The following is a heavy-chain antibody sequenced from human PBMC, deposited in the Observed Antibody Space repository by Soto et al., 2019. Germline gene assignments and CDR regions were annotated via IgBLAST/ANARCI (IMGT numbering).Heavy chain of an antibody. J-gene: IGHJ4*02. CDR3: ARVVRHEYGDLRFDY. D-gene: IGHD4-17*01. V-gene: IGHV4-34*01. Sequence: SETLSLTCAVYGGSFSGYYWSWIRQPPGKGLEWIGEINHSGSTNYNPSLKSRVTISVDTSKNQFSLKLSSVTAADTAVYYCARVVRHEYGDLRFDYWGQGTLVTVSS. CDR2: INHSGST. CDR1: GGSFSGYY.